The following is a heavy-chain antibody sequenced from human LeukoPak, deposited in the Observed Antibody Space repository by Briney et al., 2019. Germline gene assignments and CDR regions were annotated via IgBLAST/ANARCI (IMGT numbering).Heavy chain of an antibody. CDR2: ISYDGSNK. D-gene: IGHD5-24*01. Sequence: PGRSLRLSCAASGFTFRNYGMHWVRQAPGKGLDWVAVISYDGSNKYYADSVKGRFTISRDNSKNTMNLQMNSLRAEDTAVYYCAKGGLGGYNAVFDYWGQGTLVTVSS. J-gene: IGHJ4*02. CDR1: GFTFRNYG. V-gene: IGHV3-30*18. CDR3: AKGGLGGYNAVFDY.